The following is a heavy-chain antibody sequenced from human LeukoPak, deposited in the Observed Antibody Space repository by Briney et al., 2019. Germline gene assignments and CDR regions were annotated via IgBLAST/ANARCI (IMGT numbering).Heavy chain of an antibody. CDR1: GGTFSSYA. Sequence: ASVKVSCKASGGTFSSYAISWVRQAPGQGLEWMGRIIPILGIANYAQKFQGRVTITAGKSTSTAYMELSSLRSEDTAVYYCARKGEQWLSDAFDIWGQGTMVTVSS. CDR3: ARKGEQWLSDAFDI. V-gene: IGHV1-69*04. CDR2: IIPILGIA. J-gene: IGHJ3*02. D-gene: IGHD6-19*01.